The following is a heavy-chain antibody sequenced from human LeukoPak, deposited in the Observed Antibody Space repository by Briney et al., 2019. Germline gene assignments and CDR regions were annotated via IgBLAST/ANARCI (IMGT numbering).Heavy chain of an antibody. CDR3: AREKRYAPNFDY. CDR2: ISSSSSYI. CDR1: GFTFSSYS. D-gene: IGHD3-9*01. V-gene: IGHV3-21*01. Sequence: GGSLRLSCAASGFTFSSYSMNWVRQAPGKGLEWVSSISSSSSYIYYADSVKGRFTISRDNAKNSLYLQMNSLRAEDTAVYYCAREKRYAPNFDYWGQGTLVTVSS. J-gene: IGHJ4*02.